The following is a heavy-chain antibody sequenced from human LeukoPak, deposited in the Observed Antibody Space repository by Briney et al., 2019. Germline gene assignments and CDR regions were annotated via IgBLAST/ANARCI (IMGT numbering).Heavy chain of an antibody. CDR1: GGTFSSYA. CDR3: ARGGSRVVTYGNFDY. Sequence: SVKVSCRASGGTFSSYAISWVRQAPGQGLEWMGGIIPIFGTANYAQKFQGRVTITADESTSTAYMELSSLRSEDTAVYYCARGGSRVVTYGNFDYWGQGTLVTVSS. V-gene: IGHV1-69*13. D-gene: IGHD2-21*02. CDR2: IIPIFGTA. J-gene: IGHJ4*02.